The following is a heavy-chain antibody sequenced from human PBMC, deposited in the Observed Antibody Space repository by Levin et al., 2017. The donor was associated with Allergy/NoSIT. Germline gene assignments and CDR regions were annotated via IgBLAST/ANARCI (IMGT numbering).Heavy chain of an antibody. D-gene: IGHD6-13*01. CDR1: GITFSNAW. CDR3: TTYSSSWYYFDY. CDR2: IKSKADGGTT. Sequence: GGSLRLSCAASGITFSNAWMSWARQAPGKGLEWVGRIKSKADGGTTEYAAPVKGRFTISRDESKNTLYLQMNSLKTEDTAVYFCTTYSSSWYYFDYWGQGTLVTVSS. V-gene: IGHV3-15*01. J-gene: IGHJ4*02.